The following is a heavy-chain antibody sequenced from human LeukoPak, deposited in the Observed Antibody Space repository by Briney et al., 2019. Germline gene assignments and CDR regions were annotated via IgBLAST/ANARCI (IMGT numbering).Heavy chain of an antibody. CDR3: AGSLGYCTSNVCYLKY. CDR1: GNTFTSYD. V-gene: IGHV1-18*01. CDR2: ISAQHGQT. Sequence: ASVKVSCKASGNTFTSYDISWVRQATGQGLEWMGWISAQHGQTEYAPNSQDRVTMTTDTYTNTAYMELRSLRSDDTAVYYCAGSLGYCTSNVCYLKYWGQGTLVTVSS. D-gene: IGHD2-8*01. J-gene: IGHJ4*02.